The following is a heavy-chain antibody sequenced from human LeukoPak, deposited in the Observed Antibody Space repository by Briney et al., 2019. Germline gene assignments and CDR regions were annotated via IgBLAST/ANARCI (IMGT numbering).Heavy chain of an antibody. D-gene: IGHD3-22*01. CDR2: IIPIFGTA. CDR3: ARGLPPRRNYDSSGYYSYYFDY. Sequence: ASVKVSCKASGGTFSSYAISWVRQAPGQGLEWMGRIIPIFGTANYAQKFQGRVTITADKSTSTAYMELSSLRSEDTAVYYCARGLPPRRNYDSSGYYSYYFDYWGQGTLVTVSS. V-gene: IGHV1-69*06. J-gene: IGHJ4*02. CDR1: GGTFSSYA.